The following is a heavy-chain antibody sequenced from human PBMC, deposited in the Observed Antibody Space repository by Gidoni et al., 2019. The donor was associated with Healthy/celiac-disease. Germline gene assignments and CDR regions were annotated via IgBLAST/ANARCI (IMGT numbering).Heavy chain of an antibody. CDR3: ARHLYGDYGLDY. Sequence: EVQLVESGGGLVKPGGSLRLSCAAAGFTFSSYSMNWVSQAPGKGLEWVSSISSSSSYISYADSVKGRFTISRDNAKNSLYLQMNSLRAKDTAVYYCARHLYGDYGLDYWGQGTLVTVSS. D-gene: IGHD4-17*01. CDR2: ISSSSSYI. CDR1: GFTFSSYS. J-gene: IGHJ4*02. V-gene: IGHV3-21*01.